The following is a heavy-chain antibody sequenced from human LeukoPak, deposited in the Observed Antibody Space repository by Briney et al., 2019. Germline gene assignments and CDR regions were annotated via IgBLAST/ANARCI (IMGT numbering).Heavy chain of an antibody. V-gene: IGHV4-30-2*01. Sequence: SETLSLTCAVSGGSISSGGYSWSWIRQPPGKGLEWIGYIYHSGSTYYNPSLKSRVTISVDRSKNQFSLKLSSVTAADTAVYYCVGASYRSGSSIDYWGQGTLVTVSS. J-gene: IGHJ4*02. CDR3: VGASYRSGSSIDY. D-gene: IGHD3-10*01. CDR1: GGSISSGGYS. CDR2: IYHSGST.